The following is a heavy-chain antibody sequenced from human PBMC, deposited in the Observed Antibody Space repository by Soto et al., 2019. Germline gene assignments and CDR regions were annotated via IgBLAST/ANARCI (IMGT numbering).Heavy chain of an antibody. Sequence: QVQLVQSGAEVKKPGASVKVSCKASGYTFTSYGISWVRQAPGQGREWMGWISAYNGNTNYAQKLQVRVTMTTDTSTSTDKTELRSLISDDTAVYYCARDKGVGQGRRDFDYWGQGTLVTVSS. D-gene: IGHD1-26*01. V-gene: IGHV1-18*01. CDR3: ARDKGVGQGRRDFDY. CDR1: GYTFTSYG. J-gene: IGHJ4*02. CDR2: ISAYNGNT.